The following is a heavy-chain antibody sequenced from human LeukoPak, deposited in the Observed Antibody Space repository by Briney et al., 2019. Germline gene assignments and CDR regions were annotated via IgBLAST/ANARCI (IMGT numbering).Heavy chain of an antibody. CDR2: INHSGST. CDR3: ARARGGYIED. CDR1: GGSFSGYY. J-gene: IGHJ4*02. D-gene: IGHD1-1*01. V-gene: IGHV4-34*01. Sequence: ASETLSLTCAVYGGSFSGYYWSWIRQPPGKGLEWIGEINHSGSTNYNPSLKSRVTISVDTSKNQFPLKLSSVTAADTAVYYCARARGGYIEDWGQGTLVTVSS.